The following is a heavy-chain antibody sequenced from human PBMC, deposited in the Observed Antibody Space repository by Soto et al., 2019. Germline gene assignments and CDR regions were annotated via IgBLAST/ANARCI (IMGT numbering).Heavy chain of an antibody. V-gene: IGHV1-2*04. CDR2: INPNSGGT. Sequence: ASVKVSCKASGYTFTGYYMHCVRQAPGQGLEWMGWINPNSGGTNYAQKFQGWVTMTRDTSISTAYMELSRLRSDDTAVYYCARDDGGLGFDYWGQGTLVTVSS. CDR1: GYTFTGYY. CDR3: ARDDGGLGFDY. J-gene: IGHJ4*02. D-gene: IGHD4-17*01.